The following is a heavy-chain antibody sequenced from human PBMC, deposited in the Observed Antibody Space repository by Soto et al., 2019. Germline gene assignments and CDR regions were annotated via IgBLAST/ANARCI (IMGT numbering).Heavy chain of an antibody. V-gene: IGHV3-11*01. Sequence: GGSLRLSCAASGFTFSDYYMSWIRQAQGKGLEWVSDISSSGSTIYYADSMKGRFTISRDNAKNSLYLQMNSLRAEDTAVYYCARGPYNYVWGSDPPHFAYWGQGALVTVSS. CDR3: ARGPYNYVWGSDPPHFAY. CDR2: ISSSGSTI. J-gene: IGHJ4*02. D-gene: IGHD3-16*02. CDR1: GFTFSDYY.